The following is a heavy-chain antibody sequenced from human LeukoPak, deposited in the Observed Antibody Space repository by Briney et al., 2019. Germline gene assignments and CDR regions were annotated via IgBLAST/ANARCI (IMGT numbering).Heavy chain of an antibody. Sequence: ASVKVSCKASGYTFTSYAMNWVRQAPGQGLEWMGWINTNTGNPAYAQGFTGRFVFSLDTSVSTAYLQISSLKAEDTAACYCARDTVRYFDWSPLDYWGQGTLVTVSS. CDR1: GYTFTSYA. V-gene: IGHV7-4-1*02. CDR2: INTNTGNP. CDR3: ARDTVRYFDWSPLDY. J-gene: IGHJ4*02. D-gene: IGHD3-9*01.